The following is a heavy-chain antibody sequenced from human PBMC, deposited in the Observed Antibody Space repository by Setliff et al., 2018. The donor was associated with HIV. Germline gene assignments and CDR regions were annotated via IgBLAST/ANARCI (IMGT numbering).Heavy chain of an antibody. CDR3: ARGSSWYAPFDY. D-gene: IGHD6-13*01. Sequence: ASVKVSCKVYGYTLTDLSMHWVRQVPGKGLEWMGRFDPEDGDTIYAEKFQGRVTITADTSTDTAYMELNSLRSDDTAVYFCARGSSWYAPFDYWGQGTLVTVSS. CDR2: FDPEDGDT. CDR1: GYTLTDLS. V-gene: IGHV1-24*01. J-gene: IGHJ4*02.